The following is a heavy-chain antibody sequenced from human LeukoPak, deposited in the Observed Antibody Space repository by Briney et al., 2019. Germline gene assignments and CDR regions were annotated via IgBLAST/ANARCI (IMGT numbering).Heavy chain of an antibody. D-gene: IGHD1-7*01. Sequence: GGSLRLSCAASGFTVSINYMSWVRQAPGKGLEWVSVIYSGGSTYYADSVKGRFTISRDISKSTLYLQMNSLRAEDTAVYYCARDVREELPGRYWGQGTLVTVSS. CDR3: ARDVREELPGRY. J-gene: IGHJ4*02. CDR2: IYSGGST. CDR1: GFTVSINY. V-gene: IGHV3-66*02.